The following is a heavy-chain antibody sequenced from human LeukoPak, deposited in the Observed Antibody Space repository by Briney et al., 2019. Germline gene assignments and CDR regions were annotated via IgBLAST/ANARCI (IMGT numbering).Heavy chain of an antibody. CDR3: ARGAHYHDSSEGFDY. CDR1: AYTFTGYY. Sequence: ASVKVSCKASAYTFTGYYMHWVRQAPGQGLEWMGWINPNSGGTNYAQKFQGRVTMTRDTSISTAYMELRRLRSDDTAVYYCARGAHYHDSSEGFDYWGQGTLVSVSS. J-gene: IGHJ4*02. CDR2: INPNSGGT. V-gene: IGHV1-2*02. D-gene: IGHD3-22*01.